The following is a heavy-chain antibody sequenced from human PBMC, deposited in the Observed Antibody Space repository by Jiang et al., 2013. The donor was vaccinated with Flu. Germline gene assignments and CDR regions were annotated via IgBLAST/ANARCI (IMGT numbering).Heavy chain of an antibody. J-gene: IGHJ4*02. CDR1: YTLTELS. CDR3: ATAAGFTMIAPLVDY. D-gene: IGHD3-22*01. Sequence: YTLTELSMHWVRQAPGKGLSGWEVLILKMVKQSTHRSSRAESPMTEDTSTDTAYMELSSLRSEDTAVYYCATAAGFTMIAPLVDYWGQGTLVTVSS. V-gene: IGHV1-24*01. CDR2: LILKMVK.